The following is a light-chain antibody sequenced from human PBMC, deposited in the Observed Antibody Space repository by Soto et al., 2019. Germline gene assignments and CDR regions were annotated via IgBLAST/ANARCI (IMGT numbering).Light chain of an antibody. CDR3: QQFSRRPFT. V-gene: IGKV3-20*01. CDR1: QSIASSD. Sequence: EIVLTQSPGTLSLSPGERATLSCRASQSIASSDLAWYQQKPGQPPRLLHYRSFKSATGIPDRFSGSGSGTDFTLTISRLEPEYFAVYFCQQFSRRPFTFGGGTKVEI. CDR2: RSF. J-gene: IGKJ4*01.